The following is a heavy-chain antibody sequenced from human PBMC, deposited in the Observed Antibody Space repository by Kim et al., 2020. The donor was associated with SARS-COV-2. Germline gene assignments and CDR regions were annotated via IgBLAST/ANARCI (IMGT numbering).Heavy chain of an antibody. V-gene: IGHV3-11*06. J-gene: IGHJ6*02. D-gene: IGHD6-19*01. CDR3: ARAGIAVAGTVYYYGMDV. Sequence: KGRFTISRDNATNSLYLQMNSLRAEDTAVYYCARAGIAVAGTVYYYGMDVWGQGTTVTVSS.